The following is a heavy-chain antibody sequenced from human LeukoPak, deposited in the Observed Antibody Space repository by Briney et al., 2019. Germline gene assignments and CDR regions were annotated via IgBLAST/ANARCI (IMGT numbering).Heavy chain of an antibody. V-gene: IGHV4-39*07. CDR2: IYHSGTT. CDR3: ARHCSGGSCYHY. D-gene: IGHD2-15*01. CDR1: GGSISSIYHY. Sequence: PSETLSLTCSVSGGSISSIYHYWGWIRQPPGKGLEWIGNIYHSGTTYYNPSPSLKSRVTILIDTSKNQFSLEVTSLTAADTAVYYCARHCSGGSCYHYWGQGTLVTVSS. J-gene: IGHJ4*02.